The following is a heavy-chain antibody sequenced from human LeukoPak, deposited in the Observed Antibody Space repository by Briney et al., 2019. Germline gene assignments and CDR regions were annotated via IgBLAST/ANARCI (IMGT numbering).Heavy chain of an antibody. CDR3: ARGQVYYYGMDV. J-gene: IGHJ6*02. V-gene: IGHV4-34*01. CDR1: GVSFSGYY. Sequence: SETLSLTCAVYGVSFSGYYWSWIRQPPGKGLEWVGEINHSGSTNYNPSLKSRVTISEDTSKNQFSLKLSSVTAADTAVYYCARGQVYYYGMDVWGQGTTVTVSS. CDR2: INHSGST.